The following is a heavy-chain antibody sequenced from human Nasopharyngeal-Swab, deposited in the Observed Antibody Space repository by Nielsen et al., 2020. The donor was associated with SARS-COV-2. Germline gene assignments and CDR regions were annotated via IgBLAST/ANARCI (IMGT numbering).Heavy chain of an antibody. Sequence: ASVKVSCKASGYTFTSYDINWVRQAPGQRLEWMGWINAGNGNTKYSQKFQGRVTITRDTSASTAYMELSSLRSEDTAVYYCARGKQQLVGDYYYYGMDVWGQGTTVTVSS. CDR1: GYTFTSYD. CDR3: ARGKQQLVGDYYYYGMDV. D-gene: IGHD6-13*01. CDR2: INAGNGNT. V-gene: IGHV1-3*01. J-gene: IGHJ6*02.